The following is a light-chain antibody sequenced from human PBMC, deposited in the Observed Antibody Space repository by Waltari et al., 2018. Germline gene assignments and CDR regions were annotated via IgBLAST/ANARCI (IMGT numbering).Light chain of an antibody. Sequence: QSALPQPPSASGSPGQSVTIPCPGPRRDVGCHNFLSWYQQHPGKAPKLMIYEVSERPSGVPDRFSGSKSGNTASLTVSGLQTEDESDYYCSSYAGSMTLVFGGGTKLTVL. J-gene: IGLJ2*01. CDR2: EVS. CDR1: RRDVGCHNF. V-gene: IGLV2-8*01. CDR3: SSYAGSMTLV.